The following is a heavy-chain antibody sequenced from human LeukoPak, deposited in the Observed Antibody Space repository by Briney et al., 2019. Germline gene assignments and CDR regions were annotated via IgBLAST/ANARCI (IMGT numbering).Heavy chain of an antibody. CDR3: ARLRCSTIHCNPNWFDP. Sequence: RAGGSLRLSRAASGFTFTNYAMTWVRQAPGRGLEWVSVISGSGADTDYADSVKGRFTISRDDSWDTVYLQMNSLRAEDTALYYCARLRCSTIHCNPNWFDPWGQGTQVTVSS. CDR2: ISGSGADT. J-gene: IGHJ5*02. V-gene: IGHV3-23*01. CDR1: GFTFTNYA. D-gene: IGHD2/OR15-2a*01.